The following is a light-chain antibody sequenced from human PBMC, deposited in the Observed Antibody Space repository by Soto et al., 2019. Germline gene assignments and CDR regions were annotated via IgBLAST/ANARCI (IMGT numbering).Light chain of an antibody. J-gene: IGKJ2*01. CDR3: QQYYSTPYT. CDR1: QSVLYSSNNKNY. Sequence: DIVMTQSPDSLAVSLGERANINCKSSQSVLYSSNNKNYLAWYQRKPGQPPKLLISWASTRESGVPDRFSGSGSGTDFTLTISSLQAEDVAVYYCQQYYSTPYTFGQGTKLEIK. CDR2: WAS. V-gene: IGKV4-1*01.